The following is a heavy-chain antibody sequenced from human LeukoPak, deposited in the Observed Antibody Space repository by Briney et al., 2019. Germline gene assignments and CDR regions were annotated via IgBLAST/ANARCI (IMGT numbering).Heavy chain of an antibody. CDR2: VSGDGQRT. Sequence: PGGSLRLSCAASGFTFNNYAMNWVRQTPGKELQWVSAVSGDGQRTFYADSVKGRFTIFRDNSMNTLSLEMNRLRVEDTAVYYCAKEQDNLLLLSHFDSWGQGILVTVSA. J-gene: IGHJ4*02. CDR3: AKEQDNLLLLSHFDS. V-gene: IGHV3-23*01. CDR1: GFTFNNYA. D-gene: IGHD1-14*01.